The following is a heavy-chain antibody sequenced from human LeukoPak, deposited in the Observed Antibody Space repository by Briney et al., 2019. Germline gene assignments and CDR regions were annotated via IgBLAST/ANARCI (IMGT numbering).Heavy chain of an antibody. J-gene: IGHJ6*04. V-gene: IGHV4-30-4*08. Sequence: KSSQTLSLTCTVSGGSISSGDYYWSWIRQPPGKGLGWIGYIYYSGSTYYNPSLKSRVTISVDTSKNQFSLKLNSVTAADTAVYYCARVVSSGSSRIDVWGKGTTVTVSS. CDR1: GGSISSGDYY. CDR2: IYYSGST. D-gene: IGHD3-22*01. CDR3: ARVVSSGSSRIDV.